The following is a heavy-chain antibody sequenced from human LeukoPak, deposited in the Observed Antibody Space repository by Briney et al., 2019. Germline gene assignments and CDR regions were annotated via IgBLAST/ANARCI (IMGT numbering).Heavy chain of an antibody. CDR3: ARGSGTYDFDY. J-gene: IGHJ4*02. D-gene: IGHD1-26*01. Sequence: ASVKVSCNASGYTFTGYYMHWVRQAPRQGLEWMGWINPNSGGTNYAQKFQGRITMTRDTSISTAYMELSRLRSDDTAVYYCARGSGTYDFDYWGQGILVTVSS. V-gene: IGHV1-2*02. CDR2: INPNSGGT. CDR1: GYTFTGYY.